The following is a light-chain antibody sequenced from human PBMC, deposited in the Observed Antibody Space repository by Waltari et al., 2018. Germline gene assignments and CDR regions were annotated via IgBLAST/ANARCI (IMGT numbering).Light chain of an antibody. CDR1: SSACGVYDL. V-gene: IGLV2-23*02. CDR2: AVT. Sequence: QSALTQPASVSGSPGPSITISCAGTSSACGVYDLVSWYQHHPDKAPKLLIYAVTKRPSGVSNRFSGSKSGNTASLTISGLQAEDEATYYCCSYLERTVFGGGTKLTVL. J-gene: IGLJ2*01. CDR3: CSYLERTV.